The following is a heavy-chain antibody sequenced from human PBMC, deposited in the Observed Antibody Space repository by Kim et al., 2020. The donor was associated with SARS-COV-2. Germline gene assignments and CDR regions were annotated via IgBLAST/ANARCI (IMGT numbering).Heavy chain of an antibody. Sequence: PSLKSRVTISVDTSKNQFSLKLSSVTAADTAVYYCARGVGIVVVAKTFDYWGQGTLVTVSS. D-gene: IGHD2-15*01. J-gene: IGHJ4*02. V-gene: IGHV4-34*01. CDR3: ARGVGIVVVAKTFDY.